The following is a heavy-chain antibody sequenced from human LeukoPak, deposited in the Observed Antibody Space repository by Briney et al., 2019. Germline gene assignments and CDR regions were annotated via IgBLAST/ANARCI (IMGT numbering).Heavy chain of an antibody. Sequence: SVKVSCKASGGTFSSYAISWVRQAPGQGLEWMGGIIPMFGTSKYAQKFQGRVTMTADDSTSTAYMELSSLSSEDTAVYHCVRGLDTALATAFDYWGQGTLVTVSA. CDR1: GGTFSSYA. D-gene: IGHD5-18*01. CDR2: IIPMFGTS. CDR3: VRGLDTALATAFDY. V-gene: IGHV1-69*13. J-gene: IGHJ4*02.